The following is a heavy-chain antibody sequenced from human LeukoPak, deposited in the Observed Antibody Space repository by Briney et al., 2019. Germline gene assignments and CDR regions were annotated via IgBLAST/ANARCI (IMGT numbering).Heavy chain of an antibody. CDR3: AKGYCSGGSCYPGAFDI. J-gene: IGHJ3*02. V-gene: IGHV3-30-3*01. CDR1: GFTFSSYA. CDR2: ISYDGSNK. D-gene: IGHD2-15*01. Sequence: GGSLRLSCAASGFTFSSYAMHWVRQAPGKGLEWVAVISYDGSNKYYADSVKGRFTISRDNSKNTLYLQMNSLRAEDTAVYYCAKGYCSGGSCYPGAFDIWGQGTMVTVSS.